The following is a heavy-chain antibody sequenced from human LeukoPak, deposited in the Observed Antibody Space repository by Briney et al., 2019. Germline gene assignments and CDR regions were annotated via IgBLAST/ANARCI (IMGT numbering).Heavy chain of an antibody. J-gene: IGHJ4*02. Sequence: GGSLRLSCAASGFTFSSYSMNWVRQAPGKGLEWVSSISSSSSYIYYADSVKGRFTISRDNAENSLYLQMNSLRAEGTAVYYCASHSIGYCSGGSCYSFWGQGTLVTVSS. CDR2: ISSSSSYI. CDR1: GFTFSSYS. V-gene: IGHV3-21*01. D-gene: IGHD2-15*01. CDR3: ASHSIGYCSGGSCYSF.